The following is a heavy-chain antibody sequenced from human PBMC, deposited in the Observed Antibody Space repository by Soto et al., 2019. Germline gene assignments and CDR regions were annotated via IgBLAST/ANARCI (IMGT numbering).Heavy chain of an antibody. CDR1: GGTFSKFT. Sequence: QVQLVQSGAEVKKPGSSVKVSCKASGGTFSKFTISWVRLAPGQGLEWMGGIISFVGTPDYAQKFQDRVTITADESTSTAYMEVSSLTSEDTAVYYCAKETSIYCSGGRCYHFPMDVWGPGTTVTVSS. CDR3: AKETSIYCSGGRCYHFPMDV. J-gene: IGHJ6*02. CDR2: IISFVGTP. D-gene: IGHD2-15*01. V-gene: IGHV1-69*01.